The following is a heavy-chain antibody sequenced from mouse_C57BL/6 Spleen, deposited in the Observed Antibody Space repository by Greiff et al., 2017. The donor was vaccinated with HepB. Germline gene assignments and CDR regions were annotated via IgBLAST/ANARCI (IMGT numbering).Heavy chain of an antibody. CDR3: TRYYYGSRTPFDV. CDR2: ISSGGDYI. J-gene: IGHJ1*03. D-gene: IGHD1-1*01. CDR1: GFTFSSYA. Sequence: DVKVEESGEGLVKPGGSLKLSCAASGFTFSSYAMSWVRQTPEKRLEWVAYISSGGDYIYYADTVKGRFTISRDNARNTLYLQMSSLTSEDTAMYYCTRYYYGSRTPFDVWGTGTTVTVSS. V-gene: IGHV5-9-1*02.